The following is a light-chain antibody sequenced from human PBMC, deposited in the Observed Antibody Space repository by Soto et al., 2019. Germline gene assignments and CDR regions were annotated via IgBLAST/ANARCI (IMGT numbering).Light chain of an antibody. CDR3: QQYYSYPPLT. CDR1: QSISNH. CDR2: AAS. V-gene: IGKV1-39*01. Sequence: DIQMTQSPSSLSASVEDRVIITCRASQSISNHLNWYQQKPGKAPKLLIYAASNFQSGVPSRFSGSGSGTHFTLTISCLQSEDFATYYCQQYYSYPPLTFGGGTKVDI. J-gene: IGKJ4*01.